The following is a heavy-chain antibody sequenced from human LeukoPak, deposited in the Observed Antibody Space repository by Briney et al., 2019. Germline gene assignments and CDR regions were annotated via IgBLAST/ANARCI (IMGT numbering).Heavy chain of an antibody. CDR3: AREGCSSTSCYEGLNWFDP. Sequence: PGRSLRLSCAASGFTFSSYAMHWVRQAPGKGLEWVAVISYDGSNKYYADSVKGRFTISRDNSKNTLYLQMNSLRAEDTAVYYCAREGCSSTSCYEGLNWFDPWGQGTLVTVSS. V-gene: IGHV3-30-3*01. CDR2: ISYDGSNK. D-gene: IGHD2-2*01. J-gene: IGHJ5*02. CDR1: GFTFSSYA.